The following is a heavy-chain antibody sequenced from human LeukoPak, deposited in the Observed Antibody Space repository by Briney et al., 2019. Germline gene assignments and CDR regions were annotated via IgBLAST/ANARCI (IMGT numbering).Heavy chain of an antibody. D-gene: IGHD3-3*01. Sequence: PSETLSLTCTVSGGSISSGDYYWSWIRQPPGKGLEWIGYIYYSGSTYYNPSLKSRVTISVDTSKNQFSLKLSSVTAADTAVYYCASCTIFGVVISYWGQGTLVTVSS. V-gene: IGHV4-30-4*08. CDR1: GGSISSGDYY. CDR3: ASCTIFGVVISY. CDR2: IYYSGST. J-gene: IGHJ4*02.